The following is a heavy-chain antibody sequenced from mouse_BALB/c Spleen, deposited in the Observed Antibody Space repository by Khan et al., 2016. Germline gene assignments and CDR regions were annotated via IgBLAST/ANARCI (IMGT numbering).Heavy chain of an antibody. V-gene: IGHV1-7*01. J-gene: IGHJ2*01. CDR3: ARGDY. CDR2: INTHTGYT. CDR1: GYTFTSYW. Sequence: QVQLQQSGTELAKPGASVKMSCKASGYTFTSYWMHWVKQRPGQGLEWIGYINTHTGYTDYNQKFKDKATLTADKSSSTAYMQLSSLTSEDSAVYYCARGDYWGQGTTLTVSS.